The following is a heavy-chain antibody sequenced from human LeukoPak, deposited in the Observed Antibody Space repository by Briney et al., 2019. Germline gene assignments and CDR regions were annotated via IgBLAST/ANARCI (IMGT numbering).Heavy chain of an antibody. CDR1: GGSFSSYY. Sequence: PSETLSLTCAVYGGSFSSYYWSWIRQPPGKGLEWIGEVNHSGSTNYNPSLKSRVTISVDTSKNQFSLKLSSVTAADTAVYYCARHVLRYLEWSYYFDYWGQGTLDTVSS. D-gene: IGHD3-3*01. V-gene: IGHV4-34*01. CDR3: ARHVLRYLEWSYYFDY. CDR2: VNHSGST. J-gene: IGHJ4*02.